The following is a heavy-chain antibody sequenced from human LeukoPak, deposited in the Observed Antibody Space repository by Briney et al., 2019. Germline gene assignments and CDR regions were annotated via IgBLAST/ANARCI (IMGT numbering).Heavy chain of an antibody. CDR3: ARGPNSNWSGLDL. J-gene: IGHJ5*02. Sequence: GGSLRLSCTASGFSFSGHWMHWARQLPGKGLVWVSRISPTGSTTSYADSVKGRFTVSRDNAKNTLYLQVNNLRAEDTAVYCCARGPNSNWSGLDLWGQGTLLTVSS. CDR1: GFSFSGHW. D-gene: IGHD6-6*01. CDR2: ISPTGSTT. V-gene: IGHV3-74*01.